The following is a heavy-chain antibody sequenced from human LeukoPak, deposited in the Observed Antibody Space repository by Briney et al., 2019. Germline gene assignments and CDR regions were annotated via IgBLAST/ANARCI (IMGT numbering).Heavy chain of an antibody. J-gene: IGHJ5*02. D-gene: IGHD2-15*01. CDR1: GGSISSYY. CDR2: IYYSGGT. V-gene: IGHV4-59*01. CDR3: ARVPEDWFDP. Sequence: SETLSLTCTVSGGSISSYYWSWIRQPPGKGLEWIGYIYYSGGTNYNPSLKSRVTISVDTSKNQFSLKLSSVTAADTAVYYCARVPEDWFDPWGQGTLVTVSS.